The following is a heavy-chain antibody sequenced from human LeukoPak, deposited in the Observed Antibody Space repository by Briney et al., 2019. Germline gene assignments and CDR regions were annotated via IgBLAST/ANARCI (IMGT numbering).Heavy chain of an antibody. J-gene: IGHJ4*02. V-gene: IGHV1-2*02. CDR3: ARFRAVIDYLIDY. Sequence: ASVKVSCKASGYTFTGYYMYWVRQAPGQGLEWMGWINPNSGGTNYAQKFQGRVTMTRDTSISTAYMELSRLRSDDTAVYYCARFRAVIDYLIDYWGQGTLVTVSS. CDR2: INPNSGGT. D-gene: IGHD3-10*01. CDR1: GYTFTGYY.